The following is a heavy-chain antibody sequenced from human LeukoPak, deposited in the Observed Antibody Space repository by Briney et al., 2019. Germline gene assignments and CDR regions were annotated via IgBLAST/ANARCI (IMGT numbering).Heavy chain of an antibody. CDR1: GYTFTGYY. V-gene: IGHV1-2*02. D-gene: IGHD2-2*01. Sequence: ASVKVSCKASGYTFTGYYMHWVRQAPGQGLEWMGWINPNSGGTNYAQKFQGRVTMTRDTSISTAYMELSRLRSDDTAVYYCARDLIVVVPAAPYYYYGMDVWGQGTTVTVSS. CDR3: ARDLIVVVPAAPYYYYGMDV. J-gene: IGHJ6*02. CDR2: INPNSGGT.